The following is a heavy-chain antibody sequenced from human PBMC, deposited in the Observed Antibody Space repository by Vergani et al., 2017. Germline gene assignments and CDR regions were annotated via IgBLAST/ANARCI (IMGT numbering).Heavy chain of an antibody. V-gene: IGHV4-34*02. CDR3: VRSTMRSFGNWYFDL. J-gene: IGHJ2*01. CDR2: ISHSGSA. CDR1: GWSFSGHF. Sequence: QALLPQWGAGLLKPSETLSLTSAVYGWSFSGHFWNWIRQSPGKGLEWIGEISHSGSANYNPSLKSRVTISVDTSKKQFSLKMNSVTAADTAVYYCVRSTMRSFGNWYFDLWGRGTLVTVSS. D-gene: IGHD2/OR15-2a*01.